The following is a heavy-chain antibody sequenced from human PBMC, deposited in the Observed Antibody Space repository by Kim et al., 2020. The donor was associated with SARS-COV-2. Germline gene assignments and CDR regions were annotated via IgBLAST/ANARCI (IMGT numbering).Heavy chain of an antibody. CDR3: ARSSSSAGLGDTFDI. CDR2: IYPFDSDT. V-gene: IGHV5-51*01. Sequence: GESLKISCKGSGYIFDSYWIGWVRQIPGKGLEWMGIIYPFDSDTKCSPSVQGQVTISADRSINSAFLLWGSLKASDTAMYYCARSSSSAGLGDTFDIWGQ. D-gene: IGHD6-6*01. CDR1: GYIFDSYW. J-gene: IGHJ3*02.